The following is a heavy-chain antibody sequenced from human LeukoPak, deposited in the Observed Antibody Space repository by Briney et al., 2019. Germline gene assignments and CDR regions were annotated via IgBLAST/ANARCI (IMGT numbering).Heavy chain of an antibody. CDR3: ARVGGISLNWFDP. CDR2: IYYSGST. CDR1: GGSISSGAYY. J-gene: IGHJ5*02. D-gene: IGHD1-26*01. Sequence: SETLSLTCTVSGGSISSGAYYWNWIRQHPGKGLEWIGYIYYSGSTYYNPSLKSRVTISVDTSKNQFSLKLSSVTAADTAVYYCARVGGISLNWFDPWGQGTLVTVSS. V-gene: IGHV4-30-4*08.